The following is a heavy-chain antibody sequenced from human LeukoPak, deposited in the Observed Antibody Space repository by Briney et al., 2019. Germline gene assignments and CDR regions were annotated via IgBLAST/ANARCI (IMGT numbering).Heavy chain of an antibody. J-gene: IGHJ3*02. Sequence: SVKVSCKAAGGTFTSYAISWVRQAPGQGLEWMGRIIPILGIANYAQKFQGRVTITADKSTSTAYMELSSLRSEDTAVYYCARADGYCSSTSCYPGPKGRAFDIWGQGTMVTVSS. D-gene: IGHD2-2*03. CDR2: IIPILGIA. CDR1: GGTFTSYA. CDR3: ARADGYCSSTSCYPGPKGRAFDI. V-gene: IGHV1-69*04.